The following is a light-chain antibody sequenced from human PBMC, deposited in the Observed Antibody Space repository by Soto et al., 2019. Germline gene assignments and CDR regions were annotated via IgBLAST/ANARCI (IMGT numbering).Light chain of an antibody. CDR3: QKYNTAPYT. J-gene: IGKJ3*01. V-gene: IGKV1-27*01. CDR2: AAS. CDR1: HGIRNS. Sequence: DTQMTQSPSSLSASIGDIVTITCRASHGIRNSVDWYQQKPGKVPNLLIYAASTLQSGVPSPFSGSGSEQHFTITISSLQPEDVATYYCQKYNTAPYTFGPGTKVDIK.